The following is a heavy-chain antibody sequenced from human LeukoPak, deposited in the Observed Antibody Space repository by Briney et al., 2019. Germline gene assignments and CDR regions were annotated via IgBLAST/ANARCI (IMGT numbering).Heavy chain of an antibody. J-gene: IGHJ4*02. V-gene: IGHV4-59*01. Sequence: SETLSLTCTVSGDSISSYYWSWIRQPPGKGLEWIGNIYYSGSTNYNPSLKSRVTISVDVSKNQFSLKLTSVTAADTAVYHCARVRGHFDYWGQGTLVTVSS. CDR2: IYYSGST. CDR1: GDSISSYY. CDR3: ARVRGHFDY. D-gene: IGHD3-3*01.